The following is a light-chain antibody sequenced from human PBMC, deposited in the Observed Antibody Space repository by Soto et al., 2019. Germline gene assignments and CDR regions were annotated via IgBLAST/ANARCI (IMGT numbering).Light chain of an antibody. CDR3: QNNKSWPPVT. J-gene: IGKJ3*01. Sequence: DIVLTQSPATLSVSPGERATLSCRASQSVYNNLAWYQQKPGQAPQLLIQGASTRATGNPARFSGGGSGPKFTLTISSMQSEDFAVDYCQNNKSWPPVTFGPGTKVEI. CDR1: QSVYNN. V-gene: IGKV3-15*01. CDR2: GAS.